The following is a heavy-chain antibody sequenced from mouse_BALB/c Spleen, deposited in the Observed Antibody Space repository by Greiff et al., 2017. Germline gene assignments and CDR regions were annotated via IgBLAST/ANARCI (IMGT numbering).Heavy chain of an antibody. Sequence: EVKLVESGPGLVKPSQSLSLTCTVTGYSITSDYAWNWIRQFPGNKLEWMGYISYSGSTSYNPSLKSRISITRDTSKNQFFLQLNSVTTEDTATYYCARYGGDYWGQGTTLTVSS. V-gene: IGHV3-2*02. J-gene: IGHJ2*01. CDR2: ISYSGST. CDR3: ARYGGDY. D-gene: IGHD1-1*01. CDR1: GYSITSDYA.